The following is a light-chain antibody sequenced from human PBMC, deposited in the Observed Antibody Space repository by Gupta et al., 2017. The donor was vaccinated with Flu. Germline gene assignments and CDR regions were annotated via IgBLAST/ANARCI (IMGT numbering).Light chain of an antibody. CDR1: ERVTRAY. CDR3: QQEGSSPNT. J-gene: IGKJ2*01. Sequence: VTLLWSPRKRDAPSGWASERVTRAYLAWYQQQPGHTPRLLIYGASSRATGIPDRFSGSGAGTEFTLTINRLEPEDFEVYYCQQEGSSPNTVGQGTKVEIK. V-gene: IGKV3-20*01. CDR2: GAS.